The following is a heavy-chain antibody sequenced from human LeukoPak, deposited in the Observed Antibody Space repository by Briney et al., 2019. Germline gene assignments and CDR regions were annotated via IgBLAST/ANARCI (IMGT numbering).Heavy chain of an antibody. CDR2: IKSDGST. J-gene: IGHJ1*01. CDR3: ARAPSEIGGYYPEYFRH. D-gene: IGHD3-22*01. CDR1: GFTFSSYW. V-gene: IGHV3-74*01. Sequence: GGSLRLSCAASGFTFSSYWMHWVRQAPGKGLVWVSRIKSDGSTNYADSVKGRFTISRDNAKNTPSLQMNSLRAEDTGVYYCARAPSEIGGYYPEYFRHWGQGTLVTVSS.